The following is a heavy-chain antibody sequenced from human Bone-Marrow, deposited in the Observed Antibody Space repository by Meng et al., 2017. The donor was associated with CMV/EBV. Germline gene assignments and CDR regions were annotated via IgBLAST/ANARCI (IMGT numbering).Heavy chain of an antibody. Sequence: SGPTLVKPTQTLTLTCTFSGFSLSSHAVGVGWIRQPPGKALEWLAHIYWNDHDRYNPSLTSRLTITKDTSKNKVVLIMTNVDPVDTAIYYCVHILGSYNSGYFDYWGRGTLVTVSS. D-gene: IGHD3-10*01. V-gene: IGHV2-5*01. CDR1: GFSLSSHAVG. CDR3: VHILGSYNSGYFDY. CDR2: IYWNDHD. J-gene: IGHJ4*02.